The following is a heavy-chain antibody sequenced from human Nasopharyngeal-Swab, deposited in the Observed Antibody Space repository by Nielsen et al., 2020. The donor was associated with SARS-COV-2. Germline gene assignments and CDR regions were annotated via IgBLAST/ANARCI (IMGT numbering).Heavy chain of an antibody. J-gene: IGHJ4*02. D-gene: IGHD4-11*01. CDR2: ISGSGGST. Sequence: GESLKISCAASGFTFSSYTMSWVRQAPGKGLEWVSAISGSGGSTYYADSVKGRFTISRDNSKNTLYLQMNSLRVEDTAVYYCAKSASLLQYLTFDYWGQGTLVTVSS. CDR3: AKSASLLQYLTFDY. CDR1: GFTFSSYT. V-gene: IGHV3-23*01.